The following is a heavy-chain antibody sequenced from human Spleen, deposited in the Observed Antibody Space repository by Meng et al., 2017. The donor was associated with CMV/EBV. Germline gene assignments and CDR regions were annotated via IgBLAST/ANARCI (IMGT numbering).Heavy chain of an antibody. CDR3: ARGFSSTWHHDGRFDP. V-gene: IGHV4-61*01. Sequence: GSVRSGSYFWSWIRQPPGKGLEWLGYIQNSGSTKYNPSLKSRVTISVDASKNQFSLKLSSVTAADTAVYYCARGFSSTWHHDGRFDPWGQGTLVTVSS. D-gene: IGHD2-2*01. J-gene: IGHJ5*02. CDR1: GSVRSGSYF. CDR2: IQNSGST.